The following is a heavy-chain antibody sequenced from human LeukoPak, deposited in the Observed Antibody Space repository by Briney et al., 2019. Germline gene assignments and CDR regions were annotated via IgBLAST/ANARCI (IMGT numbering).Heavy chain of an antibody. Sequence: SETLSLTCTVSGASVGISTYYWAWIRQPPGEGLDWIGSVSYSGSAHYNPSLNSRVTMSIDTSKNQFSLHLTSVTAADTAVYYCASDFLYENYPDYFDFWGQGTLVTVSS. D-gene: IGHD1-7*01. J-gene: IGHJ4*02. CDR2: VSYSGSA. V-gene: IGHV4-39*07. CDR3: ASDFLYENYPDYFDF. CDR1: GASVGISTYY.